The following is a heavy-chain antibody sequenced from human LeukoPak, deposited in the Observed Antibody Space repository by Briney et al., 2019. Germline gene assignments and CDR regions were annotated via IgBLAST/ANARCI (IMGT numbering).Heavy chain of an antibody. CDR1: GFTFSTYA. Sequence: GGSLRLSCAASGFTFSTYATSWVRQAPGKGLEWVSAISGSGGSTYYADSAKGRFTIPRDNSKNTLYLQMHSLRAEDTAVYYCAKAGYDYYSDYWGQGTLVTVSS. D-gene: IGHD5-12*01. CDR3: AKAGYDYYSDY. J-gene: IGHJ4*02. V-gene: IGHV3-23*01. CDR2: ISGSGGST.